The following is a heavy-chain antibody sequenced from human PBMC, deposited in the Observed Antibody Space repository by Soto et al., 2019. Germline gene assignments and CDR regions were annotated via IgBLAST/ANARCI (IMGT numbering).Heavy chain of an antibody. CDR1: GFTFSSYG. D-gene: IGHD2-2*01. J-gene: IGHJ4*02. Sequence: GGSLRLSCVGSGFTFSSYGMHWVRQAPGKGLECVAVISDTGSSHYYAASVEGRFTISRENSKNTLSLHMDRLRVEDTAVYYCAKDRGGDCPDNSCYFGADYWGQGTPVTISS. CDR3: AKDRGGDCPDNSCYFGADY. CDR2: ISDTGSSH. V-gene: IGHV3-30*18.